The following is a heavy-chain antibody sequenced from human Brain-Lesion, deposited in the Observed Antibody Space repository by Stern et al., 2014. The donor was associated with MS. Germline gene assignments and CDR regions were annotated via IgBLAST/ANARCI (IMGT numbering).Heavy chain of an antibody. D-gene: IGHD2-15*01. V-gene: IGHV4-39*01. CDR3: AGEEDIRYCSGGSCTGNWFDP. CDR2: IYYSGNT. J-gene: IGHJ5*02. CDR1: GGSVSSTSYA. Sequence: QVQLQESGPGLVKPSETLSLTCTVAGGSVSSTSYAWAWIRQPPGKGLEWIGTIYYSGNTYYSPSLKSRLTISLDTSKNPFSLQRRLVPAADTAVYYCAGEEDIRYCSGGSCTGNWFDPWGQGTLVTVSS.